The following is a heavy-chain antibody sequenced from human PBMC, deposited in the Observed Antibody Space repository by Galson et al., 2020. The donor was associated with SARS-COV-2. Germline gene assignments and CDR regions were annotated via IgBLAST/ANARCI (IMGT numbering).Heavy chain of an antibody. V-gene: IGHV4-34*01. D-gene: IGHD3-10*01. CDR3: ARGIPPGGSMVRGFDY. J-gene: IGHJ4*02. Sequence: YNPSLRGRITTSVDTSKNQFSLQLTSVTAADTAVYYCARGIPPGGSMVRGFDYWGQGTLVTVSS.